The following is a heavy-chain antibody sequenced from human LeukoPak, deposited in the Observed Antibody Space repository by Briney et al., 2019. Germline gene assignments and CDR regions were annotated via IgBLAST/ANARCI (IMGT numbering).Heavy chain of an antibody. Sequence: GGSLRLSCAGSGFTFSSYNMNWVRQAPGKGLEWVSHISSSSNTKYYADSVKGRFTISRDNAKNSLYLHMSSLRAEDTAVYYCAAPGPYYYDSSEFDYWGQGTLVTVSS. D-gene: IGHD3-22*01. CDR1: GFTFSSYN. CDR2: ISSSSNTK. V-gene: IGHV3-48*01. J-gene: IGHJ4*02. CDR3: AAPGPYYYDSSEFDY.